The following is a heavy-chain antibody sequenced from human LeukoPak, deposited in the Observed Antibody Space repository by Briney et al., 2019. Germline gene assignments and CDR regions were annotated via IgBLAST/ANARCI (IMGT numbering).Heavy chain of an antibody. CDR3: ARVAPTCSGGCCYSDY. CDR2: INPSGGST. J-gene: IGHJ4*02. CDR1: GYTFTSYY. D-gene: IGHD2-15*01. V-gene: IGHV1-46*01. Sequence: ASVKVSCKASGYTFTSYYMHWVRQAPGQGLEWMGIINPSGGSTSYTQKFQGRVTMTRDTSTSTVYMELSSLRSEDTAMYYCARVAPTCSGGCCYSDYWGQGTLVTVSS.